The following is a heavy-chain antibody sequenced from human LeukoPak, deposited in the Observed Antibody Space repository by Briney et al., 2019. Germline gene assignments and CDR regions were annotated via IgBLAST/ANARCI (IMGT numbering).Heavy chain of an antibody. J-gene: IGHJ4*02. D-gene: IGHD6-19*01. CDR2: ISSSRTYI. Sequence: GGSLRLSCAASGFTFSTYSMHWVRQAPGRGLEWVSSISSSRTYIYYTDSVKGRFTISRDNAKKSLYLQMNSLRAEDTAVYYCARDLLEFTVAGTSFGYWGQGTLVSVSS. CDR3: ARDLLEFTVAGTSFGY. V-gene: IGHV3-21*01. CDR1: GFTFSTYS.